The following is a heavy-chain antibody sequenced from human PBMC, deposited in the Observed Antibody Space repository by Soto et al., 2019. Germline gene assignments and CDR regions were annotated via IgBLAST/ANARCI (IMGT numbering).Heavy chain of an antibody. V-gene: IGHV4-59*08. CDR3: ARHYDILTGYGYYYMDV. Sequence: PSETLSLTCTVSGGSIRSYYWGWIRQPPGKGLEWIGYIYYSGSTNYNPSLKSRVTISVDTSKNQFSLKLSSVTAADTAVYYCARHYDILTGYGYYYMDVWGKGTTVTVSS. D-gene: IGHD3-9*01. J-gene: IGHJ6*03. CDR1: GGSIRSYY. CDR2: IYYSGST.